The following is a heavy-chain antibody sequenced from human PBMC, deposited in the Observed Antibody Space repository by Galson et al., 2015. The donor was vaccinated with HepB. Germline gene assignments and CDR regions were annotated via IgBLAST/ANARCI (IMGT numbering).Heavy chain of an antibody. CDR1: GFTFSTYA. J-gene: IGHJ6*02. CDR2: ISGSGGNT. CDR3: AKAHGGSYYRSGGHEMGYHYYGMDV. V-gene: IGHV3-23*01. D-gene: IGHD3-10*01. Sequence: SLRLSCAASGFTFSTYAMSWVRQAPGKGLEWVSGISGSGGNTYYADSVKGRFSISRDTSKNTLYLQMNSLRAEDTAVYYCAKAHGGSYYRSGGHEMGYHYYGMDVWGQGTTVTVSS.